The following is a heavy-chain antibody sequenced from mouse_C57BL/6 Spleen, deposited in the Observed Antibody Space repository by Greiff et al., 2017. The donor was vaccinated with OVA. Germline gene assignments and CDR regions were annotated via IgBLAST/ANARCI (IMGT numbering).Heavy chain of an antibody. CDR3: ARRDWEGY. CDR1: GYTFTSYW. CDR2: IDPSDSYT. V-gene: IGHV1-50*01. Sequence: QVQLQQPGAELVKPGASVKLSCKASGYTFTSYWMQWVKQRPGQGLEWIGEIDPSDSYTNYNQKFMGKATLTVDTSSSTAYMQLSSLTSEDSAVYYCARRDWEGYWGQGTTLTVSP. D-gene: IGHD4-1*01. J-gene: IGHJ2*01.